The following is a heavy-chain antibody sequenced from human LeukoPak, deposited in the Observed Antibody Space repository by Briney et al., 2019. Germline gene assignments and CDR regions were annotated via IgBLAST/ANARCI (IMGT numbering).Heavy chain of an antibody. CDR1: GFTFSSYA. CDR2: ISGSGGST. D-gene: IGHD6-19*01. V-gene: IGHV3-23*01. J-gene: IGHJ4*02. CDR3: AKVEPVAVAGTILYYFDY. Sequence: GGSLRLSCAASGFTFSSYAMSWVRQAPGKGLEWVSAISGSGGSTYYADSVKGRFTISRDNSKNTLYLQMNSLRAEDTAVYYCAKVEPVAVAGTILYYFDYWGQGTLVTVSS.